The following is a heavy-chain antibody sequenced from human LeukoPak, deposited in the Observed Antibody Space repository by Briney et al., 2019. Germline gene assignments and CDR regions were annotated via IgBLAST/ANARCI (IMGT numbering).Heavy chain of an antibody. CDR1: GFTFSSYG. Sequence: GGSLRLSCAASGFTFSSYGMHWVRQAPGKGLEWMAVIWYDGSNKYYADSVKGRFTISRDNSKNTLYLQMNSLRAEDTAVYYCARPRTEGYDGLLHGMDVWGQGTTVTVSS. J-gene: IGHJ6*02. CDR3: ARPRTEGYDGLLHGMDV. CDR2: IWYDGSNK. V-gene: IGHV3-33*01. D-gene: IGHD2-15*01.